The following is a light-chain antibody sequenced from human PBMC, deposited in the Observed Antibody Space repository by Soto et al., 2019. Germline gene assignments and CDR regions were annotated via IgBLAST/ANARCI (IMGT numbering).Light chain of an antibody. V-gene: IGKV1-9*01. Sequence: IQLTQSPSSLSASVGDRVTFTCRASEDISSYLVWYQQKPGAAPKLLIYAASALHSGVPSRFSGSGSGTDFTLTISSLHPEDFSVYFCQQFKKYPNTFGQGTRLEIK. CDR3: QQFKKYPNT. CDR1: EDISSY. J-gene: IGKJ5*01. CDR2: AAS.